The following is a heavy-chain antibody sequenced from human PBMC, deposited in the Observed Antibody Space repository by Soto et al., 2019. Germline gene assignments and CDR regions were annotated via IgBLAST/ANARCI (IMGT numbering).Heavy chain of an antibody. Sequence: QLQLQESGSGLVKPSQTLSLTCAVSGGSISSGGYSWSWIRQPPGKGLEWIGYIYHSGSTYYNPPLKTRVTISVDRSKNQFSLKLSSVTAADPAVYYCAAGGGLPRYYWGQGTLVTVSS. CDR2: IYHSGST. V-gene: IGHV4-30-2*01. CDR1: GGSISSGGYS. D-gene: IGHD3-16*02. J-gene: IGHJ4*02. CDR3: AAGGGLPRYY.